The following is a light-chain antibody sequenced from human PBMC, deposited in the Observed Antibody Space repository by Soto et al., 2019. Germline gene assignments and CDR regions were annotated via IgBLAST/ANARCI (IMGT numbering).Light chain of an antibody. Sequence: QSVLTQPPSVSGAPGQRVTISCTGSSSNIGAGYDVHWYQQLPGTAPKLLIYGNSNRPSGVPDRFSGSKSCTSASLAITGLQAEDDADYYCQSYDSSLSAVVFGGGTKVTVL. V-gene: IGLV1-40*01. J-gene: IGLJ2*01. CDR2: GNS. CDR3: QSYDSSLSAVV. CDR1: SSNIGAGYD.